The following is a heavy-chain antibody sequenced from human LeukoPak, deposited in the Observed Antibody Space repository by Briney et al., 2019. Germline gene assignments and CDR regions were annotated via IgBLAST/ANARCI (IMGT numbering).Heavy chain of an antibody. CDR3: AKNSPSGSGTYYDIYYYNGMDV. CDR1: GFTFSSYG. J-gene: IGHJ6*02. V-gene: IGHV3-30*18. Sequence: PGRSLRLSCAASGFTFSSYGMHWVRQAPGKGLEWVAVISYDGSNKYYADSVKGRFTISRDNSKNTLYLQMNSLRAEDPAVYYCAKNSPSGSGTYYDIYYYNGMDVWGQGTTVTVSS. CDR2: ISYDGSNK. D-gene: IGHD3-10*01.